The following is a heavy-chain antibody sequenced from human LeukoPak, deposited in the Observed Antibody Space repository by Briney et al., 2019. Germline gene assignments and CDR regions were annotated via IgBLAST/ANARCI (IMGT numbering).Heavy chain of an antibody. CDR1: GSSFTSYW. J-gene: IGHJ5*02. V-gene: IGHV5-51*01. D-gene: IGHD3-3*01. Sequence: GESLKISCQGSGSSFTSYWIGWVRQLPGKGLEWMGIIYPGDSDTRYSPSFQGQVTISADKSIGTAYLQWTTLKPSDTAMYYCARRTIFGVGDWFDPWGQGTLVTVSS. CDR3: ARRTIFGVGDWFDP. CDR2: IYPGDSDT.